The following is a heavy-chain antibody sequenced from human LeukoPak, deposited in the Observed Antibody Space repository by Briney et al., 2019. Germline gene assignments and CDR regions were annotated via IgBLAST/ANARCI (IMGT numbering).Heavy chain of an antibody. D-gene: IGHD1-14*01. CDR1: GVSISSGDYY. J-gene: IGHJ4*02. V-gene: IGHV4-30-4*08. CDR2: IYYNGDT. CDR3: ARDLFRITSL. Sequence: SETPSLTCTVSGVSISSGDYYWSWIRQTPGKGLEWIGYIYYNGDTYYNPSLKSRVTISRDTSENQLSLKLSSVTAADTAVYYCARDLFRITSLWGQGTLVTVSS.